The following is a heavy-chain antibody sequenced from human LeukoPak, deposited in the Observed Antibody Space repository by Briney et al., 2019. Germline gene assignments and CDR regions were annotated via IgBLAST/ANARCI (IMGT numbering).Heavy chain of an antibody. V-gene: IGHV1-3*01. CDR3: ARVRAVAGYQYFDY. CDR1: GYTFTSYA. J-gene: IGHJ4*02. D-gene: IGHD6-19*01. CDR2: INAGNGNT. Sequence: GASVKVSCKASGYTFTSYAMHWVRQAPGQRLEWMGWINAGNGNTKYSQKFQGRVTITRDTSASTAYMELSSLRSEDTAVYYCARVRAVAGYQYFDYWGQGTLVTVSS.